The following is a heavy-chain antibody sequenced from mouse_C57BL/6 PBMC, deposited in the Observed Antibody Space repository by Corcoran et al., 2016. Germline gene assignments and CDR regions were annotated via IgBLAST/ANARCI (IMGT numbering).Heavy chain of an antibody. V-gene: IGHV1-26*01. CDR2: INPNNGGT. J-gene: IGHJ2*01. CDR1: GYTFTEYY. Sequence: EVQLQQSGPELVKPGASVKISCKASGYTFTEYYMNWVKQSHGKSLEWIGEINPNNGGTSYNQKFKGKATVTVDKSSSTAYMELRSLTSEDSAVYYCARVPYVPFDYWGQGTTLTVSS. CDR3: ARVPYVPFDY.